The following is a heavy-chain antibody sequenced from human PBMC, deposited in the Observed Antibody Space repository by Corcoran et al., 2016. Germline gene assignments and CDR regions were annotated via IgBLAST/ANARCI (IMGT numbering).Heavy chain of an antibody. CDR2: ISGYNGNT. CDR1: GYTFNSSG. CDR3: ARRPRGSGWFDP. V-gene: IGHV1-18*01. Sequence: QVQLVQSGAKVKKPGAAVKVSCKASGYTFNSSGISWVRQAPGQGLEWMGWISGYNGNTNYAQKLQGRVTMTTDTSTSTAYMELRSLRSDDTAVYCCARRPRGSGWFDPWGQGTLVTVSS. J-gene: IGHJ5*02. D-gene: IGHD3-10*01.